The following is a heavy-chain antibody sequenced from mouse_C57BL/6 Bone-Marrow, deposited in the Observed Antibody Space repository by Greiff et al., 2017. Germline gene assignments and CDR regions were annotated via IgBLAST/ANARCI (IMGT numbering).Heavy chain of an antibody. CDR2: INPSTGGT. Sequence: EVQLQQSGPELVKPGASVKISCKASGYSFTGYYMNWVKQSPEKSLEWIGEINPSTGGTTYNQKFKAKATLTVDKSSSTAYMQLKSLTSEDSAVYYCASPIFFMDYWGQGTSVTVSS. D-gene: IGHD6-5*01. J-gene: IGHJ4*01. CDR1: GYSFTGYY. V-gene: IGHV1-42*01. CDR3: ASPIFFMDY.